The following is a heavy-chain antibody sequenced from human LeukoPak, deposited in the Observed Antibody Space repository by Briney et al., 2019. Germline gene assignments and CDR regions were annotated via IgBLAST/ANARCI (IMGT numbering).Heavy chain of an antibody. CDR3: ARGRLDYYDSSGYYTPFDY. CDR2: IYTSGST. V-gene: IGHV4-4*07. J-gene: IGHJ4*02. Sequence: PSETLSLTCTVSGGSISSYYWSWIRQPAGKGLEWIGRIYTSGSTNYNPSLKSRVTISVDTSKNQFSLKLSSVAAADTAVYYCARGRLDYYDSSGYYTPFDYWGQGTLVTVSS. D-gene: IGHD3-22*01. CDR1: GGSISSYY.